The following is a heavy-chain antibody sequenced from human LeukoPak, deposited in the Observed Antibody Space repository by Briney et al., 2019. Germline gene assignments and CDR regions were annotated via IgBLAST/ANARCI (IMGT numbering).Heavy chain of an antibody. CDR1: GFTFGDYA. J-gene: IGHJ4*02. CDR3: TSTPYYYDSSGYQTYFDY. Sequence: GGSLGLSCTASGFTFGDYAMSWVRQAPGKGLEWVGFIRSKAYGGTTEYAASVKGRFTISRDDSKSIAYLQMNSLKTEDTAVYYCTSTPYYYDSSGYQTYFDYWGQGTLVTVSS. V-gene: IGHV3-49*04. D-gene: IGHD3-22*01. CDR2: IRSKAYGGTT.